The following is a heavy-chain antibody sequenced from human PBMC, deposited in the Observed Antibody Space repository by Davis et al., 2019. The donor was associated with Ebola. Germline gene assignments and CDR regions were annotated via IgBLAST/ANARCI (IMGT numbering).Heavy chain of an antibody. CDR1: GGSISSYY. CDR3: AREGYYDSSGYPYAFDI. V-gene: IGHV4-59*01. D-gene: IGHD3-22*01. CDR2: MYYSGST. Sequence: SETLSLTCTVSGGSISSYYWSWIRQPPGKGLEWIGYMYYSGSTYYNPSLKSRVTISGDTSKNQFSLKLSSVTAADTAVYYCAREGYYDSSGYPYAFDIWGQGTMVTVSS. J-gene: IGHJ3*02.